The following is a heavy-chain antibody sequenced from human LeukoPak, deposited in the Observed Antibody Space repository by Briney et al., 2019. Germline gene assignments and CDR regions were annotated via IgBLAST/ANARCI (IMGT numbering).Heavy chain of an antibody. V-gene: IGHV3-21*01. Sequence: GGSLRPSCAASGFTFSSYSMNWVRQAPGKGLEWVSSISSTSSYIYYADSLKGRFTISRDNAKNSLYLQMNSLRAEDTAVYYCARRFGEGAIDYWGQGTLVTVSS. J-gene: IGHJ4*02. CDR2: ISSTSSYI. D-gene: IGHD3-10*01. CDR1: GFTFSSYS. CDR3: ARRFGEGAIDY.